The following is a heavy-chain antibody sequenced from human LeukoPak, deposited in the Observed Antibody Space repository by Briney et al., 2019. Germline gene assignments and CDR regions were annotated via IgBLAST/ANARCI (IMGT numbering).Heavy chain of an antibody. Sequence: PGGSLRLSCAASGFTFSSYAMSWVRQAPGKGLEWVSAISGSGGSTYYADSVKGRFTISRDNSKNTLYLQMNSLRAEDTAVYSCAKRYCSSTSCYYDYWGQGTLVTVSS. D-gene: IGHD2-2*01. V-gene: IGHV3-23*01. CDR3: AKRYCSSTSCYYDY. CDR1: GFTFSSYA. CDR2: ISGSGGST. J-gene: IGHJ4*02.